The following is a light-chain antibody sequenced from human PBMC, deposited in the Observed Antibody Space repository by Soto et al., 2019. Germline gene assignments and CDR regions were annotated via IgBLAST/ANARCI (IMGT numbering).Light chain of an antibody. J-gene: IGLJ7*01. Sequence: QSALTQPPSVSGSPGQSVTISCTGTSSDVGDYDFVSWYHQHPGKVPKVIIYDVSERPSVVPDRFSGSKSGNAASLTISGLQAEDEAVYYCCSYAGGHTWVFGGGTQLTVL. CDR2: DVS. CDR1: SSDVGDYDF. CDR3: CSYAGGHTWV. V-gene: IGLV2-11*01.